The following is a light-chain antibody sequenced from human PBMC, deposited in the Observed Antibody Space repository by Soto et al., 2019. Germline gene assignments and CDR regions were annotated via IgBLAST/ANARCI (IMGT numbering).Light chain of an antibody. V-gene: IGKV1-9*01. CDR3: QQYDSYSWT. CDR2: AAS. J-gene: IGKJ1*01. Sequence: IHFTQSPSSLSASVGAKVTVTCRASQGISSYLARYQQKAGKAPKLLIYAASTLQSGVPSRFSGSGSGTEFTLTISSLQPDDFATYYCQQYDSYSWTFGQGTKVDI. CDR1: QGISSY.